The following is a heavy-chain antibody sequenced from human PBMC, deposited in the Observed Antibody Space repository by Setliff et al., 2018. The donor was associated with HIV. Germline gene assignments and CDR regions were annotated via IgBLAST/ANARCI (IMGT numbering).Heavy chain of an antibody. CDR3: AISIVGVTSEMY. J-gene: IGHJ4*02. V-gene: IGHV4-34*01. D-gene: IGHD2-21*02. CDR2: INHSGNT. Sequence: SETLSLTCAVYGGSFSGYWSWIRQSPGKGLEWLGEINHSGNTHYDPSLKSRLTISIDTSKKQFSLKLTSVTAADAAMYYCAISIVGVTSEMYWAQGTLVTVSS. CDR1: GGSFSGY.